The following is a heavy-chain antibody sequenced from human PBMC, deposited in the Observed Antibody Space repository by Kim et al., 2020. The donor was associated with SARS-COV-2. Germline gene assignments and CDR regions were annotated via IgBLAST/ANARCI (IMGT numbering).Heavy chain of an antibody. CDR2: MTGSGGNS. V-gene: IGHV3-23*01. Sequence: GGSLRLSCTASGFPFSNFAMTWVRQAPGKGLEWVADMTGSGGNSYYADSVKGRFTISRDNSKNTLYLQMSSLRAEDTALYFCAKYRGPDYSNYDMAVWGKGTAATVAS. CDR3: AKYRGPDYSNYDMAV. CDR1: GFPFSNFA. J-gene: IGHJ6*03. D-gene: IGHD3-16*02.